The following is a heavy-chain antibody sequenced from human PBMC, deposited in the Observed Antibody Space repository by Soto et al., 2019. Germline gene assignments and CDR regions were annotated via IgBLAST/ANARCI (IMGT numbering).Heavy chain of an antibody. J-gene: IGHJ4*02. CDR3: ARSLLRYCSGGSCFRYLDY. D-gene: IGHD2-15*01. Sequence: ASVKVSCKAPADTFTSYYIHWVRQAPGHGLEWMGIINPNGGSTRFAQKFQGRVTITADETTSTAYMELSSLRSEDTAVYYCARSLLRYCSGGSCFRYLDYWGQGTLVTV. V-gene: IGHV1-46*01. CDR1: ADTFTSYY. CDR2: INPNGGST.